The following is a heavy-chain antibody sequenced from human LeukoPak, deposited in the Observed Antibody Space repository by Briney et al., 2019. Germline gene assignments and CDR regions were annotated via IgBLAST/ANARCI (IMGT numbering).Heavy chain of an antibody. D-gene: IGHD6-25*01. V-gene: IGHV4-30-2*01. J-gene: IGHJ3*02. CDR3: VSGYSSASPEVGAFDI. CDR1: GGSISSGGCS. CDR2: IYHSAST. Sequence: SETLSLTCAVSGGSISSGGCSGSWIRQPPGKGLEWIGNIYHSASTYYNPSLKSRVTISVGRCKNQFSRKLRSVTAADTAVYYCVSGYSSASPEVGAFDIWGQGTMVTVSS.